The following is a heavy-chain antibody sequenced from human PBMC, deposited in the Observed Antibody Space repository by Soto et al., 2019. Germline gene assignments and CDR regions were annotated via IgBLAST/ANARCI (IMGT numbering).Heavy chain of an antibody. D-gene: IGHD2-15*01. Sequence: GESLKISCKGSGYSFTSYWIGWVRQMPGKGLEWMGIIYPGDSDTRYSPSFQGQVTISADKSISTAYLQWSSLKASDTAMYYCARGWDCSGGSCDTNNYYYYGMDVWGQGTTVAVSS. CDR2: IYPGDSDT. J-gene: IGHJ6*02. CDR3: ARGWDCSGGSCDTNNYYYYGMDV. CDR1: GYSFTSYW. V-gene: IGHV5-51*01.